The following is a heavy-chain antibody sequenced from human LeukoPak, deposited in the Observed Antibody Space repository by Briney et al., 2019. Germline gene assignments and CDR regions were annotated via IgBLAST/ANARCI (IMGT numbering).Heavy chain of an antibody. J-gene: IGHJ4*02. V-gene: IGHV1-2*02. Sequence: ASVKVSCKASGYTFTGYYMHWVRQAPGQGLEWMGWINPNSGGTNYAQKFQGRVTMTRDTSISTAYMELSRLRSDDTAVYSGAREYYGSGGGFDYWGQGTLVTVSS. CDR1: GYTFTGYY. CDR3: AREYYGSGGGFDY. D-gene: IGHD3-10*01. CDR2: INPNSGGT.